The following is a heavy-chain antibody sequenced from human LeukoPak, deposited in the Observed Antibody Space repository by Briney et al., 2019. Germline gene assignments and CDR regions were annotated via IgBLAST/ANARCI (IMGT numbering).Heavy chain of an antibody. CDR2: IVVGGGNT. CDR3: AAEIYGGNSDCCTFDF. Sequence: SVKVSCKASGFTFSSSAIQWVRQARGQRLEWIGWIVVGGGNTNYAQTLQDRVTITRDMSTSTAYMELSSLRSEDTAVYYCAAEIYGGNSDCCTFDFWGPGTPVTVSS. CDR1: GFTFSSSA. V-gene: IGHV1-58*02. D-gene: IGHD4-23*01. J-gene: IGHJ3*01.